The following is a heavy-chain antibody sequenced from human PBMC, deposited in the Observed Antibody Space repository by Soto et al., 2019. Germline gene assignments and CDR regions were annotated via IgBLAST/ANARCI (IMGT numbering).Heavy chain of an antibody. V-gene: IGHV3-30*03. CDR1: GFTFSSYG. Sequence: GGSLRLSCAASGFTFSSYGMHWVRQAPGKGLEWVALISFDGSNTYYADSVKGRITISRDNSQNTLYLQMHSLRAEDTSLYYCGAGQFFSDYWGQGALVTVSS. CDR3: GAGQFFSDY. J-gene: IGHJ4*02. D-gene: IGHD6-19*01. CDR2: ISFDGSNT.